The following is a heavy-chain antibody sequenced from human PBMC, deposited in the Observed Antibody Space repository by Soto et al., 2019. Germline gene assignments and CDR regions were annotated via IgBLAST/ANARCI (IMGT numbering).Heavy chain of an antibody. J-gene: IGHJ6*02. CDR3: TTADSNFDYYYYYVMDV. Sequence: EVQLVESGGGLVKPGGSLRLSCAASGFTFSNAWMSWVRQAPGKGLEWVGRIKSKTDGGTTDYAAPVKGRFTISRDDSKNTLYLQMNSLKTEDTAVYYCTTADSNFDYYYYYVMDVWGQGTTVTVSS. V-gene: IGHV3-15*01. CDR2: IKSKTDGGTT. CDR1: GFTFSNAW. D-gene: IGHD4-4*01.